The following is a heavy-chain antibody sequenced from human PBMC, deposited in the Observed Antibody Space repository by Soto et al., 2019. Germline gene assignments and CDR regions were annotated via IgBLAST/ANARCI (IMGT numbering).Heavy chain of an antibody. J-gene: IGHJ4*02. CDR2: IYWNEDT. V-gene: IGHV2-5*01. D-gene: IGHD2-21*02. CDR3: AHLPPFADYYFDY. Sequence: GLDLEWLTLIYWNEDTRYSPSLKSRLTVTKDTSKNQVALTMTNMDPVDTATYYCAHLPPFADYYFDYWGQGTLVTVSS.